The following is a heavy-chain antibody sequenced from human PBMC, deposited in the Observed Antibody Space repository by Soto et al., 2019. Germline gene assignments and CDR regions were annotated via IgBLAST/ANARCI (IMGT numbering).Heavy chain of an antibody. Sequence: GGSLRLSCAASGFTFSSYSMNWVRQAPGKGLEWVSSISSSSSYIYYADSVKGRFTISRDNAKNSLYLQMNSLRAEDTAVYYCARGQAVAVAFDYWGQGTLVTVSS. CDR3: ARGQAVAVAFDY. CDR1: GFTFSSYS. V-gene: IGHV3-21*01. CDR2: ISSSSSYI. D-gene: IGHD6-19*01. J-gene: IGHJ4*02.